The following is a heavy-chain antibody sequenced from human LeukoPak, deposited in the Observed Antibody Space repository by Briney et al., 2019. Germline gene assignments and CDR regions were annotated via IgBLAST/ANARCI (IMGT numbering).Heavy chain of an antibody. V-gene: IGHV4-59*01. D-gene: IGHD5-18*01. CDR1: GGSISSYY. CDR3: ATEYSYGMWGFDY. J-gene: IGHJ4*02. CDR2: IYHSGST. Sequence: SETLSRNCTGSGGSISSYYWSWIRQPPGKGLEWIGYIYHSGSTNYNPSLMSRVTMSVDTSKNQFSLKLNSVTAADTAVYYCATEYSYGMWGFDYWGQGTLVTVSS.